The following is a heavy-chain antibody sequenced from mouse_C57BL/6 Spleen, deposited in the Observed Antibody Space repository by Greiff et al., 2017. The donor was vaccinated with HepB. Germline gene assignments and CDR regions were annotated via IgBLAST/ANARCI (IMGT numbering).Heavy chain of an antibody. Sequence: EVKVVESGGGLVKPGGSLKLSCAASGFTFSDYGMHWVRQAPEKGLEWVAYISSGSSTIYYADTVKGRFTISRDNAKNTLFLQMTSLRSEDTAMYYCARPVVAYYWYFDVWGTGTTVTVSS. CDR3: ARPVVAYYWYFDV. CDR1: GFTFSDYG. J-gene: IGHJ1*03. CDR2: ISSGSSTI. V-gene: IGHV5-17*01. D-gene: IGHD1-1*01.